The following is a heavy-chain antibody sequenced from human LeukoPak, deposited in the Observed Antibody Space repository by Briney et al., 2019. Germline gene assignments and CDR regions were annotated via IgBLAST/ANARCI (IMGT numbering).Heavy chain of an antibody. J-gene: IGHJ4*02. CDR1: GGSFGAHY. CDR3: AREASGSPEYFDS. Sequence: SETLSLTCAVYGGSFGAHYWSWIRQPPGRGLEWIGEINHRGSTNSNPSLKGRVTISVDTSKNQFSLNLNSVTAADTAVYYCAREASGSPEYFDSWGQGTLVTVSS. CDR2: INHRGST. D-gene: IGHD1-26*01. V-gene: IGHV4-34*01.